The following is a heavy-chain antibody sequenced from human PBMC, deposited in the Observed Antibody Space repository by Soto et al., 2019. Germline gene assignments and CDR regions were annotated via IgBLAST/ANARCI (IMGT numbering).Heavy chain of an antibody. Sequence: GGALRVCCAASGFTFDKYYMTWFRQAPGKGPEWVANIKPDGSEQYYVDSVKGRFTISRDNANNSLYLQMNSLRAEDTAVYFCARGNWNYYYGFDVWGQGTTVTVSS. CDR3: ARGNWNYYYGFDV. CDR1: GFTFDKYY. D-gene: IGHD1-20*01. CDR2: IKPDGSEQ. V-gene: IGHV3-7*01. J-gene: IGHJ6*02.